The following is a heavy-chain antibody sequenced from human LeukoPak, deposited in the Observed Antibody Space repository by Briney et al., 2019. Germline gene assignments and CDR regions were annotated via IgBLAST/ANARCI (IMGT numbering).Heavy chain of an antibody. J-gene: IGHJ4*02. D-gene: IGHD3-22*01. CDR1: GGSISSGGYS. CDR3: ARELRINLIVVTYSYPDY. CDR2: IHRSGST. V-gene: IGHV4-30-2*01. Sequence: PSETLSLTCVVSGGSISSGGYSWSWIRQPPGKGLEWIGYIHRSGSTYYNPSLKSRVTISVDTSKNQFSLKLSSVTAADTAVYYCARELRINLIVVTYSYPDYWGQGTLVTVSS.